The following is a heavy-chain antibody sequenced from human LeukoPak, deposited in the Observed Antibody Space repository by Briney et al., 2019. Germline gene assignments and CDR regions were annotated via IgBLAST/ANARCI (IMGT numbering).Heavy chain of an antibody. Sequence: GGSLRLSCAVSGFTFSSYGMHWVRQAPGKGLEWVAFIRYDGSSENYADSVKGRFTISRDNSKNTLYLQMNSLRPADTAVYYCVKDGVDYSVTGDYFDYWGQGALVTVSS. D-gene: IGHD4-11*01. CDR2: IRYDGSSE. CDR3: VKDGVDYSVTGDYFDY. CDR1: GFTFSSYG. V-gene: IGHV3-30*02. J-gene: IGHJ4*02.